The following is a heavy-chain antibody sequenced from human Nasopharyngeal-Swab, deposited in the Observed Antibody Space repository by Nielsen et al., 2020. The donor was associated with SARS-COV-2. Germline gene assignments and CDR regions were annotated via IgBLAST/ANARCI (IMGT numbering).Heavy chain of an antibody. V-gene: IGHV1-18*01. CDR1: GYTFTSYG. D-gene: IGHD2-15*01. CDR3: ARGGEYCSGGSCYLNYYYGMDV. J-gene: IGHJ6*02. CDR2: ISVYNGNT. Sequence: ASVKVSCKASGYTFTSYGISWVRQAPGQGLEWMGWISVYNGNTNYAQKLQGRVTMTTDTSTSTAYMELRSLRSDDTAVYYCARGGEYCSGGSCYLNYYYGMDVWGQGTTVTVSS.